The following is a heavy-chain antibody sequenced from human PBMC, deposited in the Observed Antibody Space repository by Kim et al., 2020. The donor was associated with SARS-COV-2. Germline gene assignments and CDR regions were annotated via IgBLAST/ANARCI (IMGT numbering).Heavy chain of an antibody. CDR1: GFSFSSCA. CDR3: SKDVWEYSGMDA. V-gene: IGHV3-23*01. Sequence: GGSLRLSCAASGFSFSSCAMTWVRQAPGKGPEWVSSISHDGTSSHSALSVRGRFTISRADSKNTLYLQLSSLRREDTALYYCSKDVWEYSGMDAGGQGTT. J-gene: IGHJ6*02. D-gene: IGHD1-26*01. CDR2: ISHDGTSS.